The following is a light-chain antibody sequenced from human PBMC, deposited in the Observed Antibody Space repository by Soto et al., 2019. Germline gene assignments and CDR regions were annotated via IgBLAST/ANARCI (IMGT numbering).Light chain of an antibody. V-gene: IGLV2-14*01. CDR2: AVS. CDR1: SSDVGGHND. J-gene: IGLJ1*01. Sequence: QSVLTQPASVSGSPGQSITISCTGTSSDVGGHNDVSWYQQHPGKAPKLLIYAVSNRPSGVSNRFSGSKSSNTASLTISGLQAEDEADYYCCSYTSDITPYVFGTGTKVTVL. CDR3: CSYTSDITPYV.